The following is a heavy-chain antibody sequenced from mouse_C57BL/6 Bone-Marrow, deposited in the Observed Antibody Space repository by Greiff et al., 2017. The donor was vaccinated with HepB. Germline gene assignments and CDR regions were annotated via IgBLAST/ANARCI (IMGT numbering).Heavy chain of an antibody. Sequence: QVQLQQSGAELARPGASVKLSCKASGYTFTSYGISWVKQRTGQGLEWIGEIYPRSGNTYYNEKFKGKATLTADKSSSTAYMELRSLTSEDSAVYFCAREGRIYYYGSRYFDVWGTGTTVTVSS. CDR1: GYTFTSYG. CDR3: AREGRIYYYGSRYFDV. J-gene: IGHJ1*03. V-gene: IGHV1-81*01. CDR2: IYPRSGNT. D-gene: IGHD1-1*01.